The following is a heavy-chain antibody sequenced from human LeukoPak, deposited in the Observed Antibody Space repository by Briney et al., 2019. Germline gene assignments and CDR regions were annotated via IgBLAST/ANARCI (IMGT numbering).Heavy chain of an antibody. CDR1: GFTFSSYS. V-gene: IGHV3-21*01. CDR2: ISSSSSYI. CDR3: ALEAYTYDLDWFDP. D-gene: IGHD5-18*01. Sequence: SGGSLRLSCAASGFTFSSYSMNLVRQAPGKGLEWVSSISSSSSYIYYADSVKGRFTISRDNAKNSLCLQMNSLRVEDTSVYYCALEAYTYDLDWFDPWGQGTRVIVSS. J-gene: IGHJ5*02.